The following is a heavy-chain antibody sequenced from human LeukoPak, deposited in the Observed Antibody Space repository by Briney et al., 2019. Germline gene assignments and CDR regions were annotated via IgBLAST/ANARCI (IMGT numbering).Heavy chain of an antibody. CDR1: GYTFTSYD. J-gene: IGHJ4*02. CDR2: MNPNSGNT. CDR3: ARVVSNYYDSSGYYGY. Sequence: GASVKVSCKASGYTFTSYDINWVRQATGQGLEWMGWMNPNSGNTGYAQKFQGRVTMTRNTSISTAYMELSSLRSEDTAVYYCARVVSNYYDSSGYYGYWGQGTLVTVSS. V-gene: IGHV1-8*01. D-gene: IGHD3-22*01.